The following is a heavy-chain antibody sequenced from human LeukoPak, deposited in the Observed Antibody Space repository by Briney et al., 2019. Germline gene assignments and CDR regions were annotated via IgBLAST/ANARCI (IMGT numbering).Heavy chain of an antibody. CDR1: GFTFSSYS. Sequence: GGSLRLSCAASGFTFSSYSMNWVRQAPGKGLEWVSSISSSSSYIYYADSAKGRFTISRDNAKNSLYLQMNSLRAEVTAVYYCARDKTGYPFHFDYWGQGTLVTVSS. J-gene: IGHJ4*02. D-gene: IGHD1-1*01. CDR3: ARDKTGYPFHFDY. V-gene: IGHV3-21*01. CDR2: ISSSSSYI.